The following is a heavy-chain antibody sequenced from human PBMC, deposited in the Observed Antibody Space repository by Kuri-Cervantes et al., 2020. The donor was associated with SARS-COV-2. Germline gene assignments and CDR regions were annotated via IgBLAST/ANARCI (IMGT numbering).Heavy chain of an antibody. V-gene: IGHV4-59*01. CDR2: IYHSGST. D-gene: IGHD3-22*01. CDR3: ARGGTYYYDRSGFDWFDP. Sequence: GPLRLSCTVSGGSISNYYWSWIRQPPGKGLEWIGYIYHSGSTNYNPSLNSRVTISIDTSKNQFALRLSTVTAADTAVYYCARGGTYYYDRSGFDWFDPWGQGTLVTVSS. CDR1: GGSISNYY. J-gene: IGHJ5*02.